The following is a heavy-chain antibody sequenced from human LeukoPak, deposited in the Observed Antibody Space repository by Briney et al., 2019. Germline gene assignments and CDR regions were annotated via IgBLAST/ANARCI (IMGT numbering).Heavy chain of an antibody. V-gene: IGHV3-30*03. D-gene: IGHD7-27*01. CDR2: ISFDGNDE. Sequence: PGGSLRLSCAGSGFTFSSYGMHWVRQAPGKGLEWVAVISFDGNDEYYTDSVKGRFTISRDNSKNTLYLQMNSLRAEDTAVYYCARDAGTWGYGYNFDYWGQGTLVTVSS. CDR3: ARDAGTWGYGYNFDY. J-gene: IGHJ4*02. CDR1: GFTFSSYG.